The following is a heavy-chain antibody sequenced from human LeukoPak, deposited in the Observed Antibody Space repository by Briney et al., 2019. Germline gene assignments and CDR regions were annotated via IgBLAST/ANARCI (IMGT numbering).Heavy chain of an antibody. D-gene: IGHD3-10*01. CDR1: GGSISSGSYH. CDR2: IYTSGST. Sequence: PSETLSLTCTVSGGSISSGSYHWSWIRPPAGKGLEWIGRIYTSGSTNYNPSLKSRVTISVDTSKNQFSLKLSSVTAADTAVYYCARDYNPLQDWYFDLWGRGTLVTVSS. V-gene: IGHV4-61*02. CDR3: ARDYNPLQDWYFDL. J-gene: IGHJ2*01.